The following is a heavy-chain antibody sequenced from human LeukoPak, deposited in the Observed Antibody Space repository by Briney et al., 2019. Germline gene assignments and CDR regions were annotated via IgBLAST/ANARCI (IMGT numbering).Heavy chain of an antibody. D-gene: IGHD3-16*01. CDR1: GGTFSSYA. Sequence: ASVKVSCKASGGTFSSYAISWVRQAPGQGLEWMGGIIPIFGTANYAQKFQGRVTITTDESTSTAYMELSSLRSKDTAVYYCARERVYISILGAAQRYYYYYYMDVWGKGTTVTVSS. CDR3: ARERVYISILGAAQRYYYYYYMDV. V-gene: IGHV1-69*05. CDR2: IIPIFGTA. J-gene: IGHJ6*03.